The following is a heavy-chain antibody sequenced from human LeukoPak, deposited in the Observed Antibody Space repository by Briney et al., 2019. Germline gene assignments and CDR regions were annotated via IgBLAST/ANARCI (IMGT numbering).Heavy chain of an antibody. D-gene: IGHD1-14*01. V-gene: IGHV1-3*03. Sequence: ASVKVSCKASGYTFTSYTIHWVRQAPGQSLEWMGRINIGRGDSKCSQEFQGRVTLTRDTSATTAHLEVSSLRPEDMAVYYCARERGIRDAFDFWGQGTMVTVSS. CDR1: GYTFTSYT. CDR3: ARERGIRDAFDF. CDR2: INIGRGDS. J-gene: IGHJ3*01.